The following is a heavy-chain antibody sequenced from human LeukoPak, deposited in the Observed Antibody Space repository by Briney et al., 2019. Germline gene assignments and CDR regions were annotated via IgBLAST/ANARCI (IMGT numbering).Heavy chain of an antibody. D-gene: IGHD6-19*01. CDR1: GGSISSSSYY. V-gene: IGHV4-39*01. CDR2: IYYSGST. J-gene: IGHJ4*02. Sequence: PSETLSLTCTVSGGSISSSSYYWGWIRQPPGKELEWIGSIYYSGSTYYNPSLKSRVTISVDTSKNQFSLKLSSVTAADTAVYYCARHGSGWYHFDYWGQGTLVTVSS. CDR3: ARHGSGWYHFDY.